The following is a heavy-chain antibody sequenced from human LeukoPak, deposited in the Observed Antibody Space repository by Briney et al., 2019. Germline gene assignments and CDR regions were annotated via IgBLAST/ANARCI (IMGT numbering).Heavy chain of an antibody. V-gene: IGHV4-30-2*01. CDR2: IYHSGST. J-gene: IGHJ4*02. D-gene: IGHD3-16*01. CDR1: GGSISSGGYS. CDR3: ARGGTVQDY. Sequence: SQTLSLTCAVSGGSISSGGYSWSWIRQPPGKGLKWIGYIYHSGSTYYNPSLKSRVTISVDRSKNQFSLKLSSVTAADTAVYYCARGGTVQDYWGQGTLVTASS.